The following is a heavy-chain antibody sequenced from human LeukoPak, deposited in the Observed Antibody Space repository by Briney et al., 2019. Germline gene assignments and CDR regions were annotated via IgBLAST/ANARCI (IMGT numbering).Heavy chain of an antibody. J-gene: IGHJ4*02. CDR3: ARDGPRTYYYDSSGSVDY. D-gene: IGHD3-22*01. CDR1: GFTFSSYG. Sequence: GGSLRLSCAASGFTFSSYGMHWVRQAPGKGLEWVAVIWYDGSNKYYADSVKGRFTISRDNSKNTLYLQMNSLRAEDTAAYYCARDGPRTYYYDSSGSVDYWGQGTLVTVSS. V-gene: IGHV3-33*01. CDR2: IWYDGSNK.